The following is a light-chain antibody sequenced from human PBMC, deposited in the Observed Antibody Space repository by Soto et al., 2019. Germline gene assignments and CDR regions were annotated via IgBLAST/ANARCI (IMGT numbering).Light chain of an antibody. J-gene: IGLJ2*01. CDR3: CSYAGGTSVL. CDR1: SSDVGKYNL. CDR2: EDI. V-gene: IGLV2-23*01. Sequence: QSALTQPASVSGSPGQSITLSCTGSSSDVGKYNLVSWYQQHPGKAPKLLIYEDIEWPPGVSNRFSGSKSGNTASLTISGLQTEDEADYYCCSYAGGTSVLFGGGTKLTVL.